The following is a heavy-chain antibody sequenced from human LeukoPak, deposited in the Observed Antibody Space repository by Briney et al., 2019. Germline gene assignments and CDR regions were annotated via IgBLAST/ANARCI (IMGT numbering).Heavy chain of an antibody. V-gene: IGHV5-51*01. CDR3: ARQTAMGRSGDY. Sequence: GGALEISRQASGYRFNSFWIGRVPPVPGKGLECMGIIDPSDSETRYTPSFQGHVTISADKSLTTAYLQWNSLKASDTAMYYCARQTAMGRSGDYWGQGTLVAVSS. CDR2: IDPSDSET. D-gene: IGHD5-18*01. J-gene: IGHJ4*02. CDR1: GYRFNSFW.